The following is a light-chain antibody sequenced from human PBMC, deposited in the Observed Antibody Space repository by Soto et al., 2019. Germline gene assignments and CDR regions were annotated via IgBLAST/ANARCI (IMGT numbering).Light chain of an antibody. J-gene: IGLJ1*01. CDR2: GVT. CDR3: NSYTNSNTLPV. V-gene: IGLV2-14*03. CDR1: SGDFGGYNY. Sequence: QSALTQPASVSGSPGQSITISCTGASGDFGGYNYVSWYQQHPGKAPQLLIYGVTNRPSGVSNRFSGSKSGNTASLTISGLHADDEAEYYCNSYTNSNTLPVFGTGTKVTVL.